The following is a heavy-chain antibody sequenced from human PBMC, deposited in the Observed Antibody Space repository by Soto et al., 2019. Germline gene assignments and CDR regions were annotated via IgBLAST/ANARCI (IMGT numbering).Heavy chain of an antibody. CDR1: GYSFTSYW. CDR3: ARHIPESYDILTGSIGGDDY. V-gene: IGHV5-51*01. Sequence: GESLKISCKGSGYSFTSYWIGWVRQMPGKGLEWMGIIYPGDSDTRYSPSFQGQVTISADKSISTAYLQWSSLKASDTAMYYCARHIPESYDILTGSIGGDDYWGQGTLVTVSS. D-gene: IGHD3-9*01. J-gene: IGHJ4*02. CDR2: IYPGDSDT.